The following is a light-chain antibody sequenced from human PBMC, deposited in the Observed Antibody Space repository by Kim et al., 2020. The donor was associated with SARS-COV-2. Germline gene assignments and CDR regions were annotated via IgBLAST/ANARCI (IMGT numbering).Light chain of an antibody. J-gene: IGKJ1*01. CDR2: EAS. CDR1: QTITRW. CDR3: QQYDGNPWT. V-gene: IGKV1-5*03. Sequence: GSLGARVTTTCRASQTITRWVAWYQQKPGKAPRLLIYEASSLQSGVPSRFSGSGSGTEFTLTISSLQSDDFATYYCQQYDGNPWTFGQGTKVEIK.